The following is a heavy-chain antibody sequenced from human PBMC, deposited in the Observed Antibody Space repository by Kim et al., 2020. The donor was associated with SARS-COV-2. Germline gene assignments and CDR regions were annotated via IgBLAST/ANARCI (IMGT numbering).Heavy chain of an antibody. CDR3: AKVGRYSRAEFDH. D-gene: IGHD6-13*01. V-gene: IGHV3-23*01. J-gene: IGHJ4*02. Sequence: GGSLRLSCAASGFRFSSYAMTWVRQAPGKGLEWISLISGGDTTYYADSVKGRCTISRENSKNTVYLQLNTLRADDTVIYYCAKVGRYSRAEFDHWGQGAL. CDR1: GFRFSSYA. CDR2: ISGGDTT.